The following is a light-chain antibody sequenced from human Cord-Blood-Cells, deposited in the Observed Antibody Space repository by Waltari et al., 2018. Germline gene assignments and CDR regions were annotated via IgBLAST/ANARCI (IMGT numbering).Light chain of an antibody. CDR3: QQYGSSPYT. CDR2: GAS. J-gene: IGKJ2*01. Sequence: VLTQSPGTLSLSPGERATLSCRASQSVSSSYLAWYQQKPGQAPSLLIYGASSRATGIPDRFSGSGSGTDFTLTISRLEPEDFAVYYCQQYGSSPYTFGQGTKLEIK. V-gene: IGKV3-20*01. CDR1: QSVSSSY.